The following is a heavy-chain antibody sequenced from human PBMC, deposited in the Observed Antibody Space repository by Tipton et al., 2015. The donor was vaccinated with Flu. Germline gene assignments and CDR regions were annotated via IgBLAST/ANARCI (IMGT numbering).Heavy chain of an antibody. CDR1: GGSISSGSYY. CDR3: ARYYYDSSGYPQGAYYFDY. Sequence: TLSLTCTVSGGSISSGSYYWSWIRQPAGKGLEWIGRIYTIGSTNYNPSLKSRVTISVDTSKNQFSLKLSSVTAADTAVYYCARYYYDSSGYPQGAYYFDYWGQGTLVTVSS. V-gene: IGHV4-61*02. CDR2: IYTIGST. D-gene: IGHD3-22*01. J-gene: IGHJ4*02.